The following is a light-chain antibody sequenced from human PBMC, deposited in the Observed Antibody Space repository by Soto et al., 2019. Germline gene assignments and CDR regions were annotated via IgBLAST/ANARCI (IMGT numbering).Light chain of an antibody. CDR2: GAS. V-gene: IGKV3-15*01. J-gene: IGKJ2*02. CDR1: QSVGSS. Sequence: EIVMTQSPDTLPVSPGERATLSCRASQSVGSSLAWYQQKPGQPPRLLIYGASTRATGVPARFSGSGSGTEFTLTITSLQSEDFAVYYCQHYDNWPPCTFGQGTKVDIK. CDR3: QHYDNWPPCT.